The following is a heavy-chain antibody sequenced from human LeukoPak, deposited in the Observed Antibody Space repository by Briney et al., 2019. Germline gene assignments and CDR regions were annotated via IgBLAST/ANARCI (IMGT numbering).Heavy chain of an antibody. Sequence: GGSLRLSCAASGFTFSSYEMNWVRQAPGKGLEWVGFIARETYGGTAEYAASVKGRFTISRDDSKSIAYLQMNSLKTEDTAVYYCTRDQTPYYWGQGTLVTVSS. CDR1: GFTFSSYE. CDR2: IARETYGGTA. V-gene: IGHV3-49*04. J-gene: IGHJ4*02. CDR3: TRDQTPYY.